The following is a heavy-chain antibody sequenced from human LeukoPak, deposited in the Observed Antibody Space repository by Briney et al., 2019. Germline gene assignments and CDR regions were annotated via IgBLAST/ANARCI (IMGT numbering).Heavy chain of an antibody. CDR2: IYSGGRT. D-gene: IGHD3-16*01. V-gene: IGHV3-53*01. CDR1: GFTVSSSY. CDR3: AKRARPFGGGFDY. J-gene: IGHJ4*02. Sequence: GGSLRLSCAASGFTVSSSYMSWVRQAPGKGLEWVSVIYSGGRTSYADSVKGRFTVSRDNSKNPLYLQMNSLRAEDTAVYYCAKRARPFGGGFDYWGQGTLVSVSS.